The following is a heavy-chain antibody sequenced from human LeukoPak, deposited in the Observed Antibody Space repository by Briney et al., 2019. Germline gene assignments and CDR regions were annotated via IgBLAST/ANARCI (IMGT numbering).Heavy chain of an antibody. CDR3: AREDYKWNDVRWFDP. J-gene: IGHJ5*02. CDR1: GLTFSTYS. Sequence: GGSLRLSCAVSGLTFSTYSMNWVRQAPGEGLEWVSSISSTSSYIYYADSVKVRLTISRDNAKHSLYLQMNSLRAEDTAVYYCAREDYKWNDVRWFDPWGQGTLVTVSS. CDR2: ISSTSSYI. D-gene: IGHD1-20*01. V-gene: IGHV3-21*01.